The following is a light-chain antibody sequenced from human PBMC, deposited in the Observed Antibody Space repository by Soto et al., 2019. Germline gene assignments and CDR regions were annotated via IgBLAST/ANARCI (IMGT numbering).Light chain of an antibody. V-gene: IGLV1-40*01. CDR1: SSNIGAGYD. Sequence: QSVLTQPPSVSGAPGQRVTISCAGSSSNIGAGYDVHWYRQLPGAVPKLLIYGNRNRPSGVPDRFSASKSGTSASLAITGLLAEDEADYYCQSYDLSLTGVIFGGGTKLTVL. J-gene: IGLJ2*01. CDR2: GNR. CDR3: QSYDLSLTGVI.